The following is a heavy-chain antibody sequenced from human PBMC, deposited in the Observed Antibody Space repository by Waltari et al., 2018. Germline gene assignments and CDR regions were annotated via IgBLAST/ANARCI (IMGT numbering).Heavy chain of an antibody. CDR2: IKQGGSEK. V-gene: IGHV3-7*01. CDR3: ARALRTPDLDWYFDL. J-gene: IGHJ2*01. CDR1: GFTFSSYW. Sequence: EVQLVESGGGLVLPGGSLRLSCAASGFTFSSYWLSWVRQAPGKGLEWVANIKQGGSEKDDVEAVKGGFTIARDNAKNSLYLKMNSLRAEDTAVYYCARALRTPDLDWYFDLWGRGTLVTVSS.